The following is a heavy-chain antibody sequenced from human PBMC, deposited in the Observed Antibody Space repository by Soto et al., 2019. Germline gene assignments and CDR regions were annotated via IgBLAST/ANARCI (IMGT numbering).Heavy chain of an antibody. CDR1: GGTFSSYA. V-gene: IGHV3-73*01. Sequence: VQLVQSGAEVKKPGSSVKVSCKASGGTFSSYAMHWVRQASGKGLEWVGRIRSKANSYATAYAASVKGRFTISRDDSKNTAYLQMNSLKTEDTAVYYCTRHWRWLKPRDYWGQGTLVTVSS. CDR3: TRHWRWLKPRDY. J-gene: IGHJ4*02. D-gene: IGHD3-3*01. CDR2: IRSKANSYAT.